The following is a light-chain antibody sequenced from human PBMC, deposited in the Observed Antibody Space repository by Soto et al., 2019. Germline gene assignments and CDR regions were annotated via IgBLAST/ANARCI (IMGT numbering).Light chain of an antibody. CDR1: SSNIGAGYD. V-gene: IGLV1-40*01. CDR3: QSYDTSLSVV. J-gene: IGLJ2*01. CDR2: AHS. Sequence: QSVLTQPPSVSGAPGQRVTISCTGSSSNIGAGYDVHWYQQLPGTAPKLLIYAHSNRPSGVPDRFSGAKSGTSASLATTGRQAEDEADDYCQSYDTSLSVVFGGGTKLTVL.